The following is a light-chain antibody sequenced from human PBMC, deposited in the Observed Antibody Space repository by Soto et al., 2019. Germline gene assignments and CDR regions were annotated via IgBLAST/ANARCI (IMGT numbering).Light chain of an antibody. Sequence: ETVMTQSPATLSVSPGERATLSCRASQSVSSNLAWYQQKPGQAPSLLIYGASTRATGTPARFSGSGSGTDFTLTISSLQSEDFAVYYCQQYNNWPPWTFGQGTKVDIK. CDR3: QQYNNWPPWT. J-gene: IGKJ1*01. V-gene: IGKV3-15*01. CDR2: GAS. CDR1: QSVSSN.